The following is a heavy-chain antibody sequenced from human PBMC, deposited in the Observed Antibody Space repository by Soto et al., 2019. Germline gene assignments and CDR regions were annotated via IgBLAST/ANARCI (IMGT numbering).Heavy chain of an antibody. CDR3: ARVLTYYYDSSGSSESDY. CDR2: MNPNSGNT. V-gene: IGHV1-8*01. CDR1: GYTFTSYD. Sequence: ASVKVSCKASGYTFTSYDINWVRQATGQGLEWMGWMNPNSGNTGYAQKFQGRVTMTTDTSTSTAYMELRSLRSDDTAVYYCARVLTYYYDSSGSSESDYWGQGTLVTVSS. J-gene: IGHJ4*02. D-gene: IGHD3-22*01.